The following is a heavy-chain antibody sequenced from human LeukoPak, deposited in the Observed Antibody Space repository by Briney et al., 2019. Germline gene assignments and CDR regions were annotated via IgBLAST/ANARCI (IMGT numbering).Heavy chain of an antibody. CDR2: IYTSGST. CDR1: GGSISSYY. V-gene: IGHV4-4*07. CDR3: ARASFVLWFGVDQSEALDY. J-gene: IGHJ4*02. Sequence: SETLSLTCTVSGGSISSYYWSWIRQPAGKGLEWIGRIYTSGSTNYNPSLKSRVTMSVDTSKNQFSLKLSSVTAADTAVYYCARASFVLWFGVDQSEALDYWGQGTLVTVSS. D-gene: IGHD3-10*01.